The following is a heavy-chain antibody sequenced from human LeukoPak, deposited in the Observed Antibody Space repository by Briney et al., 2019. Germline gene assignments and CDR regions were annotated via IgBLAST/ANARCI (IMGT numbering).Heavy chain of an antibody. V-gene: IGHV3-21*01. Sequence: PGGSLRLSCAASGFTFSSYSMNWVRQAPGKGLGWVSSISGSSSYIYYADSVKGRFTISRDNAKNSLYLQMNSLRAEDTAVYYCPRSSGPVPLYYMDDWGKGTTVTVSS. CDR1: GFTFSSYS. CDR3: PRSSGPVPLYYMDD. D-gene: IGHD3-22*01. J-gene: IGHJ6*03. CDR2: ISGSSSYI.